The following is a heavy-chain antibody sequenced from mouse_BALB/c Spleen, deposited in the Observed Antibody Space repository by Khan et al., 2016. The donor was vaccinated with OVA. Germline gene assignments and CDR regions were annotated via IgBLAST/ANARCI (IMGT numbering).Heavy chain of an antibody. CDR3: GSREYYRSFAY. CDR1: GYTFTNYG. D-gene: IGHD2-14*01. V-gene: IGHV9-3-1*01. J-gene: IGHJ3*01. Sequence: QIQLVQSGPELKKPGASVKISCKASGYTFTNYGMDWVKQAPGKGLKWIGWINTYTGEPTYAADFKGRFAFSLEPSSSTAYLQINNLKNEDTATFVGGSREYYRSFAYWGQGTLVTVFA. CDR2: INTYTGEP.